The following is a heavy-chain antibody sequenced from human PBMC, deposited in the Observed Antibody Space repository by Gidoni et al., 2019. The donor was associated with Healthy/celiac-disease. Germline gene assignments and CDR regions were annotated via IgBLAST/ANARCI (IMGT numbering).Heavy chain of an antibody. J-gene: IGHJ1*01. CDR3: ARGSRFLEWLFLSAEYFQH. D-gene: IGHD3-3*01. CDR2: ISYDGSNK. CDR1: GFTFSSYT. V-gene: IGHV3-30-3*01. Sequence: QVQLVESGGGVVQPGRSLRLSCAASGFTFSSYTIHWVRQAPGKGLEWVAVISYDGSNKYYADSVKGRFTISRDNSKNTLYLQMNSLRAEDTAVYYCARGSRFLEWLFLSAEYFQHWGQGTLVTVSS.